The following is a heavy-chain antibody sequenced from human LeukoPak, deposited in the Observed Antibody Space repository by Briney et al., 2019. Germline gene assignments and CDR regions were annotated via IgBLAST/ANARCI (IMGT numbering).Heavy chain of an antibody. CDR3: ATDSAVIGPHTTERGPFDY. D-gene: IGHD3-16*02. CDR1: GGTFSSYA. V-gene: IGHV1-69*13. J-gene: IGHJ4*02. CDR2: IIPIFDTA. Sequence: SVKVSCKASGGTFSSYAISWVRRAPGQGLEWMGGIIPIFDTANYAQKFQGRVTITADESTSTAYMELSSLRSEDTAVYYCATDSAVIGPHTTERGPFDYWGQGTLVTVSS.